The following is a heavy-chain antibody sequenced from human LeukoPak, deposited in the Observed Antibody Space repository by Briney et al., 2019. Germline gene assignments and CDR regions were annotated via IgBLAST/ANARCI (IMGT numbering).Heavy chain of an antibody. CDR1: GFTFSSYA. D-gene: IGHD3-22*01. J-gene: IGHJ4*02. Sequence: QPGGSLRLSCAASGFTFSSYAMSWVRQAPGKGLEWVSAISGSGGGTYYADSVKGRFTISRDNSKNTLYLQMNSLRAEDTAVYYCAKDPGITMIVVVTYFDYWGQGTLVTVSS. CDR3: AKDPGITMIVVVTYFDY. V-gene: IGHV3-23*01. CDR2: ISGSGGGT.